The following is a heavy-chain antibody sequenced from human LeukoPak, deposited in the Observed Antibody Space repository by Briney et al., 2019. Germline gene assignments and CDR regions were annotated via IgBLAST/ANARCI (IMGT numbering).Heavy chain of an antibody. CDR1: GFTFSSYS. CDR2: ISSSSSYI. J-gene: IGHJ4*02. Sequence: GGSLRLSCAASGFTFSSYSMNWVRQAPGKGLEWVSSISSSSSYIYYADSVKGRFTISRDNAKNSLYLQMNSLRAEDTAVYYCARDCAYCSGERRFDYWGQGTLVTVPS. CDR3: ARDCAYCSGERRFDY. D-gene: IGHD2-15*01. V-gene: IGHV3-21*01.